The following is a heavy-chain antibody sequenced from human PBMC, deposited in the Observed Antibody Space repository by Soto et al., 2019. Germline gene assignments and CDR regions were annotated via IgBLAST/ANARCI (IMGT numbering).Heavy chain of an antibody. CDR1: GGSISSGGYS. J-gene: IGHJ4*02. V-gene: IGHV4-30-2*01. CDR3: ARVPDY. Sequence: QLQLQESGSGLVKPSQTLSLTCAVSGGSISSGGYSWSWIRQPPGKGLEWIGYIYHSGSIYYNPSVNGRVTISVDWTTPHFSLKLSSVTAAATAVYYGARVPDYWGQGTLVTVSS. CDR2: IYHSGSI.